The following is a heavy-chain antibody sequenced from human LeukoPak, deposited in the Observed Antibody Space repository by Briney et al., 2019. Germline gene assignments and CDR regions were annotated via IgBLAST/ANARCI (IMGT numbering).Heavy chain of an antibody. J-gene: IGHJ4*02. CDR1: GFTFSSYG. V-gene: IGHV3-30*18. CDR2: ISYDGSNK. D-gene: IGHD5-12*01. Sequence: GGSLRLSCAASGFTFSSYGMRWVRQAPGKGLEWVADISYDGSNKYSADSVKGRFTISRDNSKNTLYLQMNSLRAEDTAVYYCAKDVGGDSGYEDYWGQGTLVTVSS. CDR3: AKDVGGDSGYEDY.